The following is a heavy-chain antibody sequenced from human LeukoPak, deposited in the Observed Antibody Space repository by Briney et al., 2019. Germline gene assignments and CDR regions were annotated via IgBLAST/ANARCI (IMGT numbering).Heavy chain of an antibody. CDR3: ARKMKTGDRVGTFDI. V-gene: IGHV3-21*01. D-gene: IGHD1-1*01. Sequence: GGSLRLSCAASGFTFSSYSMNWVRQAPGKGLEWVSFIGTDGSYISYADSVQGRFTISRDNAKNSLYLQMNSLTAEDTAVYYCARKMKTGDRVGTFDIWGQGTMVTVSS. CDR1: GFTFSSYS. J-gene: IGHJ3*02. CDR2: IGTDGSYI.